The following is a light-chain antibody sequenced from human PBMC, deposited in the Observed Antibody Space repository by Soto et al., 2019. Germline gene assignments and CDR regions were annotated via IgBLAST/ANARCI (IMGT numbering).Light chain of an antibody. Sequence: LQISSSPSPLAPCGYERYTIASRASQPINKVLNWFQHKPGEAPKRLIYGASILQSGVPSRFSGSGSGTDYTLTISGLQTQDFGTYYCQQRYSVPLTFGGGPKVDIK. CDR2: GAS. J-gene: IGKJ4*01. CDR1: QPINKV. CDR3: QQRYSVPLT. V-gene: IGKV1-39*01.